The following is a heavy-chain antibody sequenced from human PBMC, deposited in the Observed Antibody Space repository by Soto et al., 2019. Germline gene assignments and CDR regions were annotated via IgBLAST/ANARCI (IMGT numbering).Heavy chain of an antibody. CDR1: GGTFSSHA. CDR3: AIDRGEMATILDP. V-gene: IGHV1-69*06. D-gene: IGHD5-12*01. J-gene: IGHJ5*02. CDR2: IIIIFGTT. Sequence: SVKVSCKASGGTFSSHAISWVRQAPGQGLEWMGGIIIIFGTTNYAQKFQGRVTLSADKSTSTVYMELRSLRSEDSAIYYCAIDRGEMATILDPWGQGTLVTVSS.